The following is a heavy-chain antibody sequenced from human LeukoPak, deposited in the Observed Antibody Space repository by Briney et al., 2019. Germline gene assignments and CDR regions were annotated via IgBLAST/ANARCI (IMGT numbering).Heavy chain of an antibody. CDR1: GFTFSSYT. D-gene: IGHD2-21*01. CDR3: AKARVMGSTPANDY. V-gene: IGHV3-23*01. J-gene: IGHJ4*02. Sequence: QSGGSLRLSCAASGFTFSSYTMSWVRQAPGKGLEWVSAISGSGDSTYYADSVKGRFTISRDSSKNTLYLQMDSLRAEDTALYYCAKARVMGSTPANDYWGQGTLVTVSS. CDR2: ISGSGDST.